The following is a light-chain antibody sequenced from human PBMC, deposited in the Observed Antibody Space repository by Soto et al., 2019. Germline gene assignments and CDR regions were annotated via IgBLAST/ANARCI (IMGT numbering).Light chain of an antibody. CDR2: GAS. CDR1: QSVSSK. V-gene: IGKV3-15*01. J-gene: IGKJ1*01. Sequence: EIVMTQSPATLSVSPGEGATLSCRASQSVSSKLAWYQQKPGQAPRLLIYGASTRATGIPARFSGSGSGTEFTLIISSLQSEDSAVYYCQKYNSWLWTFGQGTKGDIK. CDR3: QKYNSWLWT.